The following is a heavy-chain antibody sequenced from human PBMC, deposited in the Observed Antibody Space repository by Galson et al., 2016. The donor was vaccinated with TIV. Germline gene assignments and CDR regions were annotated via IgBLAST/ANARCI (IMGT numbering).Heavy chain of an antibody. CDR1: GFTFGSYA. D-gene: IGHD5-18*01. CDR3: AKDRQWIPSTLDH. Sequence: SLRLSCAASGFTFGSYAMNWVRQAPGKGLEWVSSIGGSGGSPYYADSVKGRFTISRDSSKNTMFLQMNSLRAEDTAIYYCAKDRQWIPSTLDHWGQGTLVTVSS. CDR2: IGGSGGSP. V-gene: IGHV3-23*01. J-gene: IGHJ4*02.